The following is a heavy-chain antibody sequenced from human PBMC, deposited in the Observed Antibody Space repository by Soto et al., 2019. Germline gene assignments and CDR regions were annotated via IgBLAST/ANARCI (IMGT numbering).Heavy chain of an antibody. D-gene: IGHD2-15*01. V-gene: IGHV4-31*03. CDR2: IYYSGST. J-gene: IGHJ2*01. CDR3: ARRGSPGGSYYLDWYFDL. CDR1: GGSISSGGYY. Sequence: QVQLQESGPGLVKPSQTLSLTCTVSGGSISSGGYYWSWIRQHPGKGLEWIGYIYYSGSTYYNPSLKSRVTISVETNKNQFSLKLSAVTAADTAVYYCARRGSPGGSYYLDWYFDLWGRGTLVTVSS.